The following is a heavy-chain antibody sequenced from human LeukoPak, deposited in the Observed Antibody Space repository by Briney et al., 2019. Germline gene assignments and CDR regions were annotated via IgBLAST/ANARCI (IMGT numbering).Heavy chain of an antibody. Sequence: GGSLRLSCAASGFTFSSYAMHWVRQAPGKGLEYASAISSNGGSTYYANSVKGRFTISRDNSKNTLYLQMGSLRAEDMAVYYCARGGDLISPRYYYYGMDVWGQGTTVTVSS. V-gene: IGHV3-64*01. CDR3: ARGGDLISPRYYYYGMDV. CDR1: GFTFSSYA. CDR2: ISSNGGST. D-gene: IGHD3-16*01. J-gene: IGHJ6*02.